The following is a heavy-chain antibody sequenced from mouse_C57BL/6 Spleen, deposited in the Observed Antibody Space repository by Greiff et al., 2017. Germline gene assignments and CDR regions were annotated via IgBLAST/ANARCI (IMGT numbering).Heavy chain of an antibody. D-gene: IGHD2-5*01. CDR2: IFPGSGST. J-gene: IGHJ2*01. CDR1: GYTFTDYY. Sequence: QVQLQQSGPELVKPGASVKISCKASGYTFTDYYINWVKQRPGQGLEWIGWIFPGSGSTYYNEKFKGKATLTVDKSSSTAYMLLSSLTSEDSAVYFCARSPYYSNQYYFDYWGQGTTLTVSS. CDR3: ARSPYYSNQYYFDY. V-gene: IGHV1-75*01.